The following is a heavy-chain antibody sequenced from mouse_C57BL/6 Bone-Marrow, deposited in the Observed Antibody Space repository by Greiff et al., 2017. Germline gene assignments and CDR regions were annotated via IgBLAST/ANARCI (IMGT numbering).Heavy chain of an antibody. CDR3: AGRLLRPGFAY. J-gene: IGHJ3*01. CDR1: GYTFTDYY. D-gene: IGHD1-2*01. CDR2: INPYNGGT. V-gene: IGHV1-19*01. Sequence: EVQLQQSGPVLVKPGASVKMSCKASGYTFTDYYMNWVKQSHGKSLEWIGVINPYNGGTSYNQKFKGKATLTVDKSSSTAYMELNSLTSEDSAVYYCAGRLLRPGFAYWGQGTLVTVSA.